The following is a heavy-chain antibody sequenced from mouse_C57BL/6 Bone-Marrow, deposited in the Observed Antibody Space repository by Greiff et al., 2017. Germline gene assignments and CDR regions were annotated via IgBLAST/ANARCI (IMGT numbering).Heavy chain of an antibody. D-gene: IGHD1-1*01. CDR1: GFNIKDDY. V-gene: IGHV14-4*01. CDR3: TGSQAWFAY. J-gene: IGHJ3*01. CDR2: IDPENGDT. Sequence: VQLQQSGAELVRPGASVKLSCTASGFNIKDDYMHWVKQRPEQGLEWIGWIDPENGDTEYASKFQGKATITADTSSNTAYLQLSSLTYEDTAVYYCTGSQAWFAYWGQGNLVTVSA.